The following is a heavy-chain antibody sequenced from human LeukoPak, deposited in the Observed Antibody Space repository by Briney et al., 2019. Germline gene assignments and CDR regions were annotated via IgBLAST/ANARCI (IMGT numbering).Heavy chain of an antibody. Sequence: PGGSLRLSCAASGFTFSNHAMSWVRQAPGKGLEWVSALSGSGGNTYYADSVKGRFTISRDNSKNTLYLQMNSLRAEDTAVYYCAKAEDGNRFDYWGQGTLVTVSS. J-gene: IGHJ4*02. CDR2: LSGSGGNT. V-gene: IGHV3-23*01. CDR3: AKAEDGNRFDY. CDR1: GFTFSNHA. D-gene: IGHD2/OR15-2a*01.